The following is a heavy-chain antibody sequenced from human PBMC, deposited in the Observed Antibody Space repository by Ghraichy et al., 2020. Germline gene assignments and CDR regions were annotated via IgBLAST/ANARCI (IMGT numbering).Heavy chain of an antibody. CDR2: IDWSDAK. CDR1: GFSLSTSGMC. Sequence: SGPTLVKPKQTLSLACSFSGFSLSTSGMCVTWIRQPPGKALEWLALIDWSDAKYYSTSLKTRLTISKDTSKNRVVLTMTNMDPVDTATYYCARISVVAPGYYCDYWGQGSLVTVSS. D-gene: IGHD4-23*01. J-gene: IGHJ4*02. CDR3: ARISVVAPGYYCDY. V-gene: IGHV2-70*01.